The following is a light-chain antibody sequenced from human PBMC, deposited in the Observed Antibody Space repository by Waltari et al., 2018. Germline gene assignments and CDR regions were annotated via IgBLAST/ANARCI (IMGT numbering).Light chain of an antibody. Sequence: SFELTQPPSVSVSPGQTASIPCSGDQLGNRYVSWYQQRPGRSPVLILYQDTKRPSGIPERLSGSNSGNTATLTISGTQVTDEADYYCQAWDSISSVFGTGTTLTVL. CDR1: QLGNRY. J-gene: IGLJ2*01. CDR3: QAWDSISSV. V-gene: IGLV3-1*01. CDR2: QDT.